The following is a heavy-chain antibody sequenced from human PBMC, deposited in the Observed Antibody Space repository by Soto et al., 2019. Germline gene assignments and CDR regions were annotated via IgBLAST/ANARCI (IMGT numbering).Heavy chain of an antibody. CDR1: GYSISSDYS. CDR3: ARENYYDGSGYYYYFDY. V-gene: IGHV4-38-2*02. Sequence: SETLSLTCAVSGYSISSDYSWGWIRQPPGKGLEWLGSIFHSGSTYYNPSLKSQVTISLDTSQNHFSLKLSSVTAADTAVYYCARENYYDGSGYYYYFDYWGHGTLVTVSS. D-gene: IGHD3-22*01. J-gene: IGHJ4*01. CDR2: IFHSGST.